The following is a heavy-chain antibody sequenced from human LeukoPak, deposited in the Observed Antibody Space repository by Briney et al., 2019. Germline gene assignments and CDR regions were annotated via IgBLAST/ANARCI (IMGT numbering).Heavy chain of an antibody. V-gene: IGHV1-8*01. CDR1: GYTFTSYD. J-gene: IGHJ4*02. CDR3: ARVWLLTIFGVVTHVHDY. CDR2: MNPNSGNT. D-gene: IGHD3-3*01. Sequence: ASVKLFCKASGYTFTSYDINWVRQATGQGLEWMGWMNPNSGNTGYAQKFQGRVTMTRNTSISTAYMELSSLRSDDTAVYYCARVWLLTIFGVVTHVHDYWGQGTLVTVSS.